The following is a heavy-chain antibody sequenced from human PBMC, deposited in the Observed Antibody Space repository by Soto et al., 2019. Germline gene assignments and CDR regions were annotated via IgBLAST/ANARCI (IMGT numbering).Heavy chain of an antibody. J-gene: IGHJ6*02. CDR1: GFTFSSYW. CDR2: INSDGSST. D-gene: IGHD3-3*01. Sequence: EVQLVESGGGLVQPGGSLRLSCGVSGFTFSSYWMHWVRQAPGKGLVWVSRINSDGSSTSYADSVKGRFTISRDNAKNKLYLEVNIRGADDTALYYCARYDLWSGMDVWGQGTTVTVSS. V-gene: IGHV3-74*01. CDR3: ARYDLWSGMDV.